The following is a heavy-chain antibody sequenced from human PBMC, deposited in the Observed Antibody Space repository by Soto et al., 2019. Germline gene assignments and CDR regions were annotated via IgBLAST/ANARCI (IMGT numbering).Heavy chain of an antibody. CDR3: AGNNIPSGWYRGDY. CDR2: IYYSGST. D-gene: IGHD6-19*01. Sequence: SETLSLTCTVSGGSISSGGYYWSWIRQHPGKGLEWIGYIYYSGSTYYNPSLKSRVTISVDTSKNQFSLKLSSVTAADTAVYYCAGNNIPSGWYRGDYWGQGTLVTVSS. J-gene: IGHJ4*02. CDR1: GGSISSGGYY. V-gene: IGHV4-31*03.